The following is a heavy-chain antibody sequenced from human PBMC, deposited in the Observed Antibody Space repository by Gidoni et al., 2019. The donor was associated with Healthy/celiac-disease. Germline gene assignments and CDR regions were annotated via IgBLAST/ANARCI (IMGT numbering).Heavy chain of an antibody. CDR1: GFTFSSYS. J-gene: IGHJ3*02. V-gene: IGHV3-21*01. D-gene: IGHD3-10*01. CDR2: ISSSSRYI. Sequence: EVQLVEAGGGLVKPGGSMRRSGAASGFTFSSYSMNCVRQAPGKGLEWVSSISSSSRYIYYADSVKGRFTISRDNAKNSLSLQMNSLRAEDTAVYYCARPMVRGADAFDIWGQGTMVTVSS. CDR3: ARPMVRGADAFDI.